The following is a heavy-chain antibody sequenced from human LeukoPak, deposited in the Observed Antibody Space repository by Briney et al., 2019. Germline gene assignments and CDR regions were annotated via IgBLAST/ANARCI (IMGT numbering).Heavy chain of an antibody. J-gene: IGHJ4*02. V-gene: IGHV4-38-2*02. D-gene: IGHD3-16*02. Sequence: HPSETLSLTCTVSGYSISSGYYWGWIRQPPGEGLEWIGRIYDSGSTYYNPSLKSRVTISVDTSKNQFSLKLSSVTAADTAVYYCASEEGYVWGSYRKGYFDYWGQGTLVTVSS. CDR1: GYSISSGYY. CDR2: IYDSGST. CDR3: ASEEGYVWGSYRKGYFDY.